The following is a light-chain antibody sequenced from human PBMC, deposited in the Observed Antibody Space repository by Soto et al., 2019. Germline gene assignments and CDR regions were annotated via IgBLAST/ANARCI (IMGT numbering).Light chain of an antibody. CDR3: QQYGSSRT. CDR2: GGS. Sequence: EIVLTQSPDTLSLSPGERATLSCRASQSVSRNYLAWYKQKPGQAPRLLIYGGSNRATGIPDRFRGSGSGTDFSLTISRLEPEDFALYYCQQYGSSRTFGQGTRLEIK. J-gene: IGKJ5*01. CDR1: QSVSRNY. V-gene: IGKV3-20*01.